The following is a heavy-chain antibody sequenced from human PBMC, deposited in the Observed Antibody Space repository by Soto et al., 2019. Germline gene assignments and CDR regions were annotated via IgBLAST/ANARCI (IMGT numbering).Heavy chain of an antibody. Sequence: VQLVESGGGVVQPGGSLRLSCAASGFSFSTYVMHWVRQAPGKGLEWVALILNDGSNKYSADSVKGRFTISRDNSKNTLYLQMNSLRDEDTAMYYCARDGIVGATRGYYFDYWGQGTLVTVSS. CDR3: ARDGIVGATRGYYFDY. J-gene: IGHJ4*02. CDR2: ILNDGSNK. CDR1: GFSFSTYV. V-gene: IGHV3-30-3*01. D-gene: IGHD1-26*01.